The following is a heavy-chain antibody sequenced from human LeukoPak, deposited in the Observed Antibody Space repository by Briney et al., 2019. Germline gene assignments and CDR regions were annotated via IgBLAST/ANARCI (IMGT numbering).Heavy chain of an antibody. CDR2: IKKDGSEK. D-gene: IGHD6-19*01. V-gene: IGHV3-7*01. CDR3: VRISTSVAGGDY. J-gene: IGHJ4*02. Sequence: PGGSLRLSCGASGFTFSSSWMSWVRQAPRKGLEWVANIKKDGSEKYYVDSVKGRFTISRDNSKNSVDLQMDSLRVEDTAVYYCVRISTSVAGGDYWGQGTLVTVSS. CDR1: GFTFSSSW.